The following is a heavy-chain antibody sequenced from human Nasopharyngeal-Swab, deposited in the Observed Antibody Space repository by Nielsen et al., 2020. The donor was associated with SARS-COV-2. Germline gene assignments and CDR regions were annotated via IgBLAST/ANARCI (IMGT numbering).Heavy chain of an antibody. Sequence: GESLKISCAASGFTFSSYSMNWVRQAPGKGLEWVSSISSSSNYIYYADSVKGRFTISRDNAKNSLYLQMNSLRAEDTAVYYCARGYYDFWSGYEKYYFDYWGQGTLVTVSS. CDR1: GFTFSSYS. CDR2: ISSSSNYI. J-gene: IGHJ4*02. D-gene: IGHD3-3*01. CDR3: ARGYYDFWSGYEKYYFDY. V-gene: IGHV3-21*01.